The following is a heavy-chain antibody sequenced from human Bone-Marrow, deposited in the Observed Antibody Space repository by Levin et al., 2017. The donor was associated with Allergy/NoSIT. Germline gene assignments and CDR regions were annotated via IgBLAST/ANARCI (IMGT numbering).Heavy chain of an antibody. J-gene: IGHJ3*02. CDR2: ISHRGST. V-gene: IGHV4-61*01. CDR1: AGSVSTDNYY. Sequence: SETLSLTCSVSVSAGSVSTDNYYWSWIRQPPGKGLEWIGYISHRGSTHYNPSLSGRVTISSDMSKNQFSLKLRSVTAADPAVYYCARVRDAFDIWGQGTMVTVSS. CDR3: ARVRDAFDI.